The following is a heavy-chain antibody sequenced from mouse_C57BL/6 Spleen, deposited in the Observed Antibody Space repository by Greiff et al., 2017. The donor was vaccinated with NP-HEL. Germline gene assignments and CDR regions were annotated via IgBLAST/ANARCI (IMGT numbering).Heavy chain of an antibody. Sequence: EVKLQESGGGLVKPGGSLKLSCAASGFTFSDYGMHWVRQAPEKGLEWVAYISSGSSTIYYADTVKGRFTISRDNAKNTLFLQMTSLRSEDTAMYYCARTPYDGYYLYWYFDVWGTGTTVTVSS. V-gene: IGHV5-17*01. CDR1: GFTFSDYG. CDR3: ARTPYDGYYLYWYFDV. J-gene: IGHJ1*03. D-gene: IGHD2-3*01. CDR2: ISSGSSTI.